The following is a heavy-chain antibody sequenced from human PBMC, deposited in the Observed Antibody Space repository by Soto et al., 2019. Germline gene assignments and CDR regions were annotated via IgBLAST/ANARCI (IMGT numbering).Heavy chain of an antibody. V-gene: IGHV4-59*01. D-gene: IGHD3-16*01. CDR3: ARRPGGYYCYMDV. J-gene: IGHJ6*03. CDR1: GGSISSYH. CDR2: IYYSGST. Sequence: QVQLQESGPGLVKPSETLSLTCTVSGGSISSYHWSWILQPPGKGLEWIGYIYYSGSTNYNPSLKSRVTISVDTSKNQFSLKLRSVTAADTAVYYCARRPGGYYCYMDVWGKGTTVTVSS.